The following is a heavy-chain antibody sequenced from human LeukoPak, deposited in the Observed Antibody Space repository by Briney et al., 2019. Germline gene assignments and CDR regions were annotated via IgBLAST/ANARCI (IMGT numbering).Heavy chain of an antibody. CDR1: GFTFSSYS. CDR3: ARAKRNGFDI. J-gene: IGHJ3*02. Sequence: GGSLRLSCAASGFTFSSYSMNWVRQAPGKGLEWVSYISSSSSTIHYADSVKGRFTISRDNAKNSLYLQMNSLRAEDTAVYYCARAKRNGFDIWGQGTMISVSS. CDR2: ISSSSSTI. V-gene: IGHV3-48*01.